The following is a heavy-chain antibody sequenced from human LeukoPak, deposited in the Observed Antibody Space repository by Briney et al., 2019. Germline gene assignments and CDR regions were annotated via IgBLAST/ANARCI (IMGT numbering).Heavy chain of an antibody. CDR2: MNPNSGNT. D-gene: IGHD3-22*01. CDR1: GYTFTSYD. CDR3: AKLDYYDSSGYYYPHRNDAFDI. Sequence: ASVKVFCKASGYTFTSYDINWVRQATGQGLEWMGWMNPNSGNTGYAQKFQGRVTMTRNTSISTAYMELSSLRSEDTAVYYCAKLDYYDSSGYYYPHRNDAFDIWGQGTMVTVSS. V-gene: IGHV1-8*01. J-gene: IGHJ3*02.